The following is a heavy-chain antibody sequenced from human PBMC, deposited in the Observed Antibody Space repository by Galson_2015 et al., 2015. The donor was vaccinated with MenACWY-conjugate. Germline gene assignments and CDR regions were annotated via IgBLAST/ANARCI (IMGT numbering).Heavy chain of an antibody. CDR2: ISPDDSNT. V-gene: IGHV5-51*01. D-gene: IGHD1-26*01. CDR1: GYNLSTYW. Sequence: QSGAEVKKPGESLKISCKGSGYNLSTYWIGWVRQMPGKGLEWMGLISPDDSNTRYSPAFQGQVTISADRSISTAYLQWNTLQASDTAIYYCTRHPPGGRGMDVWGQGTTVTVSS. CDR3: TRHPPGGRGMDV. J-gene: IGHJ6*02.